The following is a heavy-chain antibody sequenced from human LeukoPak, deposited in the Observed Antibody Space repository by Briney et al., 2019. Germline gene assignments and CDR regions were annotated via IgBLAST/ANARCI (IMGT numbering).Heavy chain of an antibody. Sequence: GGSLRLSCAASGFTFRSYGMHWVRQAPGKGLEWVAVICYDGSNKYYAGSVKGRFTVSRENSRNTLFLQMNSLRAEDTAVYYCARGGVLAYCGGDCNYDAFDIWGKGTRVTVSS. V-gene: IGHV3-33*01. D-gene: IGHD2-21*02. J-gene: IGHJ3*02. CDR3: ARGGVLAYCGGDCNYDAFDI. CDR1: GFTFRSYG. CDR2: ICYDGSNK.